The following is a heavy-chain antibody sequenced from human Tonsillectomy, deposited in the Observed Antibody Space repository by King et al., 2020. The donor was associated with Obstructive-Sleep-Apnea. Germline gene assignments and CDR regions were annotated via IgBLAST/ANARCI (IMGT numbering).Heavy chain of an antibody. D-gene: IGHD4-23*01. Sequence: VQLPQWGAGLLKPSETLSLNCAVYGGSFSGYYWSWIRQPPGKGLELIGEINHSGSTNYNPSLKSRVTISVDTSKNQFSLKLSSVTAADTAVYYCAREGGGNYYFDYWGQGTLVTVSS. CDR2: INHSGST. V-gene: IGHV4-34*01. CDR3: AREGGGNYYFDY. CDR1: GGSFSGYY. J-gene: IGHJ4*02.